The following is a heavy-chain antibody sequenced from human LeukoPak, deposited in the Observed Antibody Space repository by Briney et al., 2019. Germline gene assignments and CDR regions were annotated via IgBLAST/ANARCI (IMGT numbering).Heavy chain of an antibody. J-gene: IGHJ3*02. Sequence: GGSLRLSCAASGFTFSSYEMNWVRQAPGKGLEWVSYISSSGSTRYYAETVKGRFTISRDNAKNSLYLQMNSLRAEDTAVYYCARDNTGSVTTVTLDDAFDIWGQGTMVTVSS. CDR3: ARDNTGSVTTVTLDDAFDI. CDR2: ISSSGSTR. V-gene: IGHV3-48*03. CDR1: GFTFSSYE. D-gene: IGHD4-11*01.